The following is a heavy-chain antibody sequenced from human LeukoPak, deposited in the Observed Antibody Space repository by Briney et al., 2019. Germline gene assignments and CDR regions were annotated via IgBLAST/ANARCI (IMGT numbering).Heavy chain of an antibody. V-gene: IGHV4-30-2*01. CDR1: GGSISSGGYY. CDR2: IYHSGST. CDR3: ARGTDYYDSSGYFRYDAFDI. D-gene: IGHD3-22*01. J-gene: IGHJ3*02. Sequence: SETLSLTCTVSGGSISSGGYYWSWIRQPPGKGLEWIGYIYHSGSTYYNPSLKSRVTISVDRSKNQFSLKLSSVTAADTAVYYCARGTDYYDSSGYFRYDAFDIWGQGTMVTVSS.